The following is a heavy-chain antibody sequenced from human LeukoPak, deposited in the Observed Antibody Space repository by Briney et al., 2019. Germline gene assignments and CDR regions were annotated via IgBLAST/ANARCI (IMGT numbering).Heavy chain of an antibody. J-gene: IGHJ4*02. Sequence: GSLRLSCAASGFTFSSYWMHWIRQPPGKGLEWIGEINQSGSTNYNPSLKSRVAISVDTSKNQFSLKLSSLTAADTAVYYCATGPDYYNSSSYYPYYWGQGTLVTVSS. V-gene: IGHV4-34*08. CDR2: INQSGST. CDR3: ATGPDYYNSSSYYPYY. D-gene: IGHD3-22*01. CDR1: GFTFSSYW.